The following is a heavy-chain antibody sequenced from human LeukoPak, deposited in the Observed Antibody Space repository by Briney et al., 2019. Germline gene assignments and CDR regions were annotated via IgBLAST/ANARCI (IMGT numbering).Heavy chain of an antibody. CDR3: ARATFGGSYFDY. CDR1: GGTFSSYA. CDR2: IIPIFGTA. V-gene: IGHV1-69*05. D-gene: IGHD3-16*01. Sequence: SVKVSCKASGGTFSSYAISWVRQAPGQGLEWMGGIIPIFGTANYAQKFQGRVTITTDESTSTAYIELSSLRSEDTAVYYCARATFGGSYFDYWGQGTLVTVSS. J-gene: IGHJ4*02.